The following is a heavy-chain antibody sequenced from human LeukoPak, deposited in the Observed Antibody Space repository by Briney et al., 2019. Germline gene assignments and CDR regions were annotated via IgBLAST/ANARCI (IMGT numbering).Heavy chain of an antibody. J-gene: IGHJ3*02. CDR3: AREIREQGDAFDI. D-gene: IGHD6-13*01. CDR2: INTNTGNP. Sequence: GASVKVSCKASGYTFTSYGISWVRQAPGQGLEWMGWINTNTGNPTYAQGLTGRFVFSLDTSVSTAYLQISSLKAEDTAVYYCAREIREQGDAFDIWGQGTMVTVSS. CDR1: GYTFTSYG. V-gene: IGHV7-4-1*02.